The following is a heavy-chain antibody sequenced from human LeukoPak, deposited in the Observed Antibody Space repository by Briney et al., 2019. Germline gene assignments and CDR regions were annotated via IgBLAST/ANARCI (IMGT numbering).Heavy chain of an antibody. D-gene: IGHD3-22*01. CDR3: VRLGRNSDTSGYYYYYDF. J-gene: IGHJ4*02. CDR1: GYTFSSFS. V-gene: IGHV3-21*01. CDR2: ISVRSNYI. Sequence: GGSLRLSCVASGYTFSSFSINWVRQAPGEGLEWVSSISVRSNYIYYADSVRGRFSISRDDARDSLFLQMNSLRAEDTAVYYCVRLGRNSDTSGYYYYYDFWGQGTLVTVSS.